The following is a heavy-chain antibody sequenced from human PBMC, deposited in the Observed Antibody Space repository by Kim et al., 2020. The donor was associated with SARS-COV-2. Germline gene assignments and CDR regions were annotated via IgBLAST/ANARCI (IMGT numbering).Heavy chain of an antibody. CDR3: ARMGSKFEEFLFDFEY. D-gene: IGHD2-21*01. Sequence: GGSLRLSCATSGFTFSSFGMHWVRQAPGKGLEWLAVISHDGDKKYYADFVKGRFTVSRDNSEDTLYLQIDNLRVGDTARYYCARMGSKFEEFLFDFEYWGQGTLDPVFS. CDR2: ISHDGDKK. CDR1: GFTFSSFG. J-gene: IGHJ4*02. V-gene: IGHV3-30*03.